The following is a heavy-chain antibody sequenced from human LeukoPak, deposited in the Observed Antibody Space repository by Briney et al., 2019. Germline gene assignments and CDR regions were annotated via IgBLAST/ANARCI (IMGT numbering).Heavy chain of an antibody. CDR2: INHNKST. CDR1: GGPFSTYY. D-gene: IGHD3-16*01. CDR3: TRGAGWLIDY. V-gene: IGHV4-34*01. J-gene: IGHJ4*02. Sequence: SETLSLTCAVYGGPFSTYYWTWIRQSPGKGLEWIGEINHNKSTNYNPSLKSRVTISADTSKNQFSLKLNSLTTADTAVYYCTRGAGWLIDYWGQGILVTVSS.